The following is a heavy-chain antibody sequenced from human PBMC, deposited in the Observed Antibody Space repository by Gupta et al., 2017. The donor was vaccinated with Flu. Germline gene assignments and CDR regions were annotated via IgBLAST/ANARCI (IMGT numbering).Heavy chain of an antibody. D-gene: IGHD2-2*02. J-gene: IGHJ4*02. Sequence: QVQLQQWGAGLLKPSETLSLTCAVYGGSFSGYYWSWIRQPPGKGLEWIGKINHSGSTNYNPSLKSRVTISVDTSKNQFSLKLSSVTAADTAVYYCARGRGGKYQLLYLFYYFDYWGQGTLVTVSS. CDR1: GGSFSGYY. V-gene: IGHV4-34*01. CDR2: INHSGST. CDR3: ARGRGGKYQLLYLFYYFDY.